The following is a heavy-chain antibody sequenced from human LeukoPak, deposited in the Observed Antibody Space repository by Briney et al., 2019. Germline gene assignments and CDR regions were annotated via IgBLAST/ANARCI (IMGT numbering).Heavy chain of an antibody. V-gene: IGHV3-7*05. CDR3: ARWYYGSGGWVLDY. Sequence: GGSLRLACAASGFTVSRNHMSWVRQAPGRGLEWVANIKKDGSDKYYADSGKGRFTISRDNAQNSLYLQMSSLRAEDTAVYYCARWYYGSGGWVLDYWGQGTLVTVSS. D-gene: IGHD3-10*01. CDR2: IKKDGSDK. CDR1: GFTVSRNH. J-gene: IGHJ4*02.